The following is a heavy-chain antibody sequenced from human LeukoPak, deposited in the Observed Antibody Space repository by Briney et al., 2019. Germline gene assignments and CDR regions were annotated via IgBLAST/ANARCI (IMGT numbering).Heavy chain of an antibody. Sequence: GGSLRLSCAASGFTFSSYGMHWVPQAPGKGLEWVAVIWYDGSNKYYADSVKGRFTISRDNSKNTLYLQMNSLRAEDTAVYYCAKDLRYSSSSGSDYWGQGTLVTVSS. CDR2: IWYDGSNK. CDR1: GFTFSSYG. J-gene: IGHJ4*02. V-gene: IGHV3-33*06. D-gene: IGHD6-6*01. CDR3: AKDLRYSSSSGSDY.